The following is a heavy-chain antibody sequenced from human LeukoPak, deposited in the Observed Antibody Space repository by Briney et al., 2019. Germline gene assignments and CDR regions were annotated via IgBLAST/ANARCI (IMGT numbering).Heavy chain of an antibody. Sequence: SETLSLXCIVSGDSISNYYWTWIRQPAGKGLEWIGRIYSSGSIVYNPSLEGRVTMSIDTSNNQFSLRLTSVTAADTAIYYCARERGYYDSSGYFRYWGQGTLVTVSS. V-gene: IGHV4-4*07. J-gene: IGHJ4*02. CDR1: GDSISNYY. CDR3: ARERGYYDSSGYFRY. CDR2: IYSSGSI. D-gene: IGHD3-22*01.